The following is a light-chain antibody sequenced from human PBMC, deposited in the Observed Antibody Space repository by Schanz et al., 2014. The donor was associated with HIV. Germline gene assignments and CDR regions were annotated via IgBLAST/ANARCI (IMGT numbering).Light chain of an antibody. Sequence: QSVLTQPPSASGSPGQSVTISCSGTSSDVGGYNFVSWYQHHPGKAPKLIIYEVSQRPSGVPDRFSGSTSGITASLTISGLQAEDEADYYCCSYAGDYSFYVFGTGTKLTVL. CDR3: CSYAGDYSFYV. CDR1: SSDVGGYNF. CDR2: EVS. V-gene: IGLV2-8*01. J-gene: IGLJ1*01.